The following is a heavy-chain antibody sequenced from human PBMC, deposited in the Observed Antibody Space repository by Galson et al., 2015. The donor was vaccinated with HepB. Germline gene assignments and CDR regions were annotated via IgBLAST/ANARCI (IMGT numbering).Heavy chain of an antibody. D-gene: IGHD6-13*01. CDR3: AKARVVGAAAGPFDY. CDR1: GFTFSSYG. CDR2: ISYDGSNK. Sequence: LRLSCAASGFTFSSYGMHWVRQAPGKGLEWVAVISYDGSNKYYADSVKGRFTISRDNSKNTLYPQMNSLRAEDTAVYYCAKARVVGAAAGPFDYWGQGTLVTVSS. J-gene: IGHJ4*02. V-gene: IGHV3-30*18.